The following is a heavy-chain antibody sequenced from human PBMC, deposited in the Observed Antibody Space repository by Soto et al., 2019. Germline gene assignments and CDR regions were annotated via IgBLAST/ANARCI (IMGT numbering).Heavy chain of an antibody. D-gene: IGHD3-10*01. J-gene: IGHJ6*02. Sequence: SVKVSCKASGGTFSSYAISWVRQAPGQGLEWMGGIIPIFGTANYAQKFQGRVTITADESTSTAYMELSSLRSEDTAVYYCARVRTMVRGVIIPYYYGMDVWGQGTTVTVSS. V-gene: IGHV1-69*13. CDR2: IIPIFGTA. CDR1: GGTFSSYA. CDR3: ARVRTMVRGVIIPYYYGMDV.